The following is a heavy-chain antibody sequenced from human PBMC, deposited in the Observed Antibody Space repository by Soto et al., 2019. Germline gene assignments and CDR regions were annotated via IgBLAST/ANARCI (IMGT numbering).Heavy chain of an antibody. CDR2: INPSGGNT. CDR1: GYTFTSYY. D-gene: IGHD2-2*01. J-gene: IGHJ4*02. CDR3: AREGTVPAAILFDY. V-gene: IGHV1-46*01. Sequence: ASVKVSCKASGYTFTSYYIHWVRQAPGQGLDWMGIINPSGGNTSYAQKFQGRVTMTSDTSTSTVYMELSSLRSDDTAVYYCAREGTVPAAILFDYWGQGTLVTVSS.